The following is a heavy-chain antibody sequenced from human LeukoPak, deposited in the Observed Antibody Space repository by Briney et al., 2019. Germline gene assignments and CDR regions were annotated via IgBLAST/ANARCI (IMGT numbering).Heavy chain of an antibody. Sequence: GGSLRLSCVASEFTFSSYSMIWVRQAPGKGLEWISYISNGSGNRYYADSVKGRFTITRDNAKNLLYLQMNNLRADDTAVYYCARAAKWEFYHYYMDVWGKGTTVAVSS. J-gene: IGHJ6*03. V-gene: IGHV3-48*01. CDR1: EFTFSSYS. CDR2: ISNGSGNR. D-gene: IGHD1-26*01. CDR3: ARAAKWEFYHYYMDV.